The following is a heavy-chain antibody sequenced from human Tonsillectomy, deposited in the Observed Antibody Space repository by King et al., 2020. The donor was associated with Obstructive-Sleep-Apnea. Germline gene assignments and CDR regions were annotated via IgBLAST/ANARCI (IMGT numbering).Heavy chain of an antibody. J-gene: IGHJ5*02. V-gene: IGHV6-1*01. Sequence: VQLQQSGPGLVKPSQTLSLTCAISGDSVSSNSAVWNWIRQSPSRGLEWLVRTYYRSKWYNDYALSVKSRITINSDTSKNQFSLQLNSVTPEDTAVYYCGRGSIAAPGAWFDPWGQGTLVTVSS. CDR2: TYYRSKWYN. CDR1: GDSVSSNSAV. D-gene: IGHD6-6*01. CDR3: GRGSIAAPGAWFDP.